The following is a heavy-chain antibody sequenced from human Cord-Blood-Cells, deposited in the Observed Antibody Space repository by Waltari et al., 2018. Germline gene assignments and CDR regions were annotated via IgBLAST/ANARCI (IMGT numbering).Heavy chain of an antibody. V-gene: IGHV3-74*01. CDR1: GFTSSSYW. CDR3: ARSPKISSSRFDY. Sequence: EVQLVESGGGLVQPGGSLRLSCAASGFTSSSYWMPWVRQVPGKGLVWVSRNNSDGSSTSYADSVKGRFTISRDNAKNTLYLQMNSLRAEDTAVYYCARSPKISSSRFDYWGQGTLVTVSS. D-gene: IGHD6-6*01. J-gene: IGHJ4*02. CDR2: NNSDGSST.